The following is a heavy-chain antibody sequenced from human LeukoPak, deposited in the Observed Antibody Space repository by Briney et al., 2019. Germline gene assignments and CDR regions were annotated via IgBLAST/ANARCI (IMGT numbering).Heavy chain of an antibody. V-gene: IGHV4-4*07. CDR2: IYTSGSS. D-gene: IGHD3-22*01. Sequence: KPSETLSLTCTVSGGSISSYYWNWIRQPAGKGREWIGRIYTSGSSNYNPSLKSRVTMSVDTSKNQFSLKLTSVTAADTAVYYCAREGDSRRFDYWGQGTLVTVSS. J-gene: IGHJ4*02. CDR3: AREGDSRRFDY. CDR1: GGSISSYY.